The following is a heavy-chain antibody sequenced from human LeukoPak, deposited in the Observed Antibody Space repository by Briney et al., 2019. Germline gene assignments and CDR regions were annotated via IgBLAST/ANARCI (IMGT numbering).Heavy chain of an antibody. V-gene: IGHV4-34*01. CDR3: ASSCSGGSCSTPTRLDY. CDR2: INHSGST. J-gene: IGHJ4*02. CDR1: GGSFSGYY. Sequence: TTSETLSLTRAVYGGSFSGYYWSWIRQPPGKGLEWIGEINHSGSTNYNPSLKSRVTISVDTSKNQFSLKLSSVTAADTAVYYCASSCSGGSCSTPTRLDYWGQGTLVTVSS. D-gene: IGHD2-15*01.